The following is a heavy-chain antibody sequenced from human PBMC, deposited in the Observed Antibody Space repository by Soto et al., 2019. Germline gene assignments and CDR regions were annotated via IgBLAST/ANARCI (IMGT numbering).Heavy chain of an antibody. CDR2: IIPIFGTA. J-gene: IGHJ6*02. Sequence: SVKVSCKASGGTFSSYAISWVRQAPGQGLEWMGGIIPIFGTANYAQKFQGRVTITADESTSTAYMELSSLRSEDTAVYYCARDRFYYDSSGQYYYGMDVWGQGTTVTVS. V-gene: IGHV1-69*13. D-gene: IGHD3-22*01. CDR3: ARDRFYYDSSGQYYYGMDV. CDR1: GGTFSSYA.